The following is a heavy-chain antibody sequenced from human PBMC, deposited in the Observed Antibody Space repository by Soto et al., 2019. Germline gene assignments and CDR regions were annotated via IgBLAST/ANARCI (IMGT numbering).Heavy chain of an antibody. CDR2: INSDGTSI. CDR1: GFTFSSYW. V-gene: IGHV3-74*01. Sequence: PGGSLRLSCAASGFTFSSYWMHWVRQAPGKGLVWLSRINSDGTSISYADSVKGRFTISRDNARNTLYLQMNSLRAEDTAVYYCAKRAWYDYWGQGTLVTVSS. J-gene: IGHJ4*02. D-gene: IGHD2-15*01. CDR3: AKRAWYDY.